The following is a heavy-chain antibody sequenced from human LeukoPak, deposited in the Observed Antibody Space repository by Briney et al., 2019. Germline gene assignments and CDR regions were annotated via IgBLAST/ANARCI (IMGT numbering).Heavy chain of an antibody. CDR1: GGSIRNYH. CDR2: IYTTGST. CDR3: ARKAGDPNGYYYDKGAFDV. D-gene: IGHD3-22*01. J-gene: IGHJ3*01. V-gene: IGHV4-4*07. Sequence: NPSETLSLTCTVSGGSIRNYHWSWIRQPAGKGLEWIGRIYTTGSTNHNPSLKSRVTVSVDTSGNQFSLKLNFVTAADTAVYYCARKAGDPNGYYYDKGAFDVWGQGTKVTVSS.